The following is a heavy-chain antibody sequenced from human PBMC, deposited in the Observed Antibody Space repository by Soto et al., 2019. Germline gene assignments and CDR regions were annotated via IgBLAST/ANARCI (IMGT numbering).Heavy chain of an antibody. CDR2: ISAYNGNT. CDR3: AREKWGSGPPGYYYMDV. Sequence: QVQLVQSGAEVKKPGASVKVSCKASGYTFTSYGISWVRQAPGQGLEWMGWISAYNGNTNYAQKLQGRVTRTTDTSTSTAYMELRSLRSDDTAVYYCAREKWGSGPPGYYYMDVWGKGTTVTVSS. V-gene: IGHV1-18*01. J-gene: IGHJ6*03. CDR1: GYTFTSYG. D-gene: IGHD6-19*01.